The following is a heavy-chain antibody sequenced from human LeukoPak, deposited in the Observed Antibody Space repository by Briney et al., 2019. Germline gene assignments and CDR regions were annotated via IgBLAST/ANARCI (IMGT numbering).Heavy chain of an antibody. CDR2: ISAYNGNT. D-gene: IGHD3-22*01. Sequence: ASVKVSCKASGYTFTSYGISWVRQAPGQGLEWMGWISAYNGNTNYAQKLQGRVTMTTDTSTSTAYMELRSLRSDDTAVYYCARDGYYYDSSGYRCFDYWGQGTLVTVSS. J-gene: IGHJ4*02. CDR1: GYTFTSYG. CDR3: ARDGYYYDSSGYRCFDY. V-gene: IGHV1-18*01.